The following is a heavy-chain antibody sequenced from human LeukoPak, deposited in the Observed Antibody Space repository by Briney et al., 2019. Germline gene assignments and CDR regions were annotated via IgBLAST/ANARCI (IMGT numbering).Heavy chain of an antibody. Sequence: ASVKVSCKASGGTFSSYAISWVRQAPGQGLEWMGRIIPIFGTANYAQKFQGRVTITADESTSTAYMELSSLRSEDTAVYYCASGGAYYDSSGYREAFDIWGQGTMVTVSS. J-gene: IGHJ3*02. V-gene: IGHV1-69*13. D-gene: IGHD3-22*01. CDR1: GGTFSSYA. CDR2: IIPIFGTA. CDR3: ASGGAYYDSSGYREAFDI.